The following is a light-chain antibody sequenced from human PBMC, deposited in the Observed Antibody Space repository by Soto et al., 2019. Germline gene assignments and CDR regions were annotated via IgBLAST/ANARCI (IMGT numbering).Light chain of an antibody. CDR2: EVS. V-gene: IGLV2-8*01. CDR3: LSYAGSNTWV. CDR1: SSDVGGYNY. J-gene: IGLJ3*02. Sequence: QSALTQPPSASGSPGQSVTISCTGTSSDVGGYNYVSWYQQHPGKAPKVMISEVSKRPSGVPDRFSGSKSGNTASLTVSGLQADDEADYYCLSYAGSNTWVFGGGTQLTVL.